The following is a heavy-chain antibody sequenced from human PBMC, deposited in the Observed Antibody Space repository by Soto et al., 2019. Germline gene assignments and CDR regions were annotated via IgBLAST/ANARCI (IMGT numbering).Heavy chain of an antibody. Sequence: EVQLVASGGGLVQPGGSLRLSCEASGFTLGSYWMNWVRQAPGKGLEWVANIKQDGGEKYYVDSVKGRFTISRDNAKRSLYLQMNILTAEDTAVYSCAREYGGYRNWYFELWGRGTPVTVS. J-gene: IGHJ2*01. D-gene: IGHD2-2*03. CDR1: GFTLGSYW. CDR3: AREYGGYRNWYFEL. V-gene: IGHV3-7*03. CDR2: IKQDGGEK.